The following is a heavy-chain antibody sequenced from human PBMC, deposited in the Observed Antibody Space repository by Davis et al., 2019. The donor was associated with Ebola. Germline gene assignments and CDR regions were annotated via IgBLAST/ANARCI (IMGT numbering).Heavy chain of an antibody. CDR2: INDMGRT. D-gene: IGHD2/OR15-2a*01. V-gene: IGHV4-34*01. J-gene: IGHJ5*02. CDR1: GASLSGYY. Sequence: PSETLSLTCAVYGASLSGYYWSWIRQPPGKGLEWIGEINDMGRTNYNPSLKSRITISIDTSRNQFSLKLTSVTVADTAVYYCARVSTFFPRFDTWGQGTLATVSS. CDR3: ARVSTFFPRFDT.